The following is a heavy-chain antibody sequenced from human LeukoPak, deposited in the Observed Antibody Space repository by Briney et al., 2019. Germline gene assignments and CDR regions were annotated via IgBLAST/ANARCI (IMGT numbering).Heavy chain of an antibody. V-gene: IGHV3-64*01. CDR2: ISSNGGST. J-gene: IGHJ6*03. CDR1: GFTFSDYG. D-gene: IGHD3-10*01. Sequence: PGGSLRLSCAASGFTFSDYGMSWVRQAPGKGLEYVSAISSNGGSTYYANSVKGRFTISRDNSKNTLYLQMGSLRAEDMAVYYCARDRSTMVRGQYYYYYMDVWGKGTTVTVSS. CDR3: ARDRSTMVRGQYYYYYMDV.